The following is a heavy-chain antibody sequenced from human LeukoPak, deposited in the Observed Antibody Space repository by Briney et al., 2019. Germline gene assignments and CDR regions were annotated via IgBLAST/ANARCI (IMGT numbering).Heavy chain of an antibody. Sequence: SETLSLTCTVSGYSISSGYYWAWIRQPPGKGLEWIGSIYHSGSTYYNPSLKSRVTISVDTSKNQFSLKLSSVTAADTAVYYCARDPRWHYYDSSGYRHDYWGQGTLVTVSS. V-gene: IGHV4-38-2*02. CDR1: GYSISSGYY. D-gene: IGHD3-22*01. CDR2: IYHSGST. J-gene: IGHJ4*02. CDR3: ARDPRWHYYDSSGYRHDY.